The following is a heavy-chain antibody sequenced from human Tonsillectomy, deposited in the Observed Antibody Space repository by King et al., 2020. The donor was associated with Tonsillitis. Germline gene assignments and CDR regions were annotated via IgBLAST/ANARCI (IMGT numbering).Heavy chain of an antibody. V-gene: IGHV1-18*01. Sequence: QLVQSGVEVKKPGASVKVSCKASSYTLTNYGINWVRQAPGQGLEWMGWIIAYNGDTKYAQKIQGRVTMTTDTSTSTAYMELKSLRADDTAVYYCARDVSQDLIVFGQPATYVSFDYWRQGTLLIVSS. D-gene: IGHD3-16*01. CDR1: SYTLTNYG. CDR2: IIAYNGDT. CDR3: ARDVSQDLIVFGQPATYVSFDY. J-gene: IGHJ4*02.